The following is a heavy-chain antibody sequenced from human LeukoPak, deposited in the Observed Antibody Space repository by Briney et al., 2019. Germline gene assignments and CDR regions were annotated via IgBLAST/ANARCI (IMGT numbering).Heavy chain of an antibody. CDR3: ASVAARPPRGY. J-gene: IGHJ4*02. V-gene: IGHV1-18*01. CDR1: GYTFTSYG. D-gene: IGHD6-6*01. Sequence: ASVKVSCKASGYTFTSYGISWVRQAPGQGLEWMGWISSYNGNTNYAQKLQGRVTMTTDTSTSTAYMELRSLRSDDTAVYYCASVAARPPRGYWGQGTLVTVSS. CDR2: ISSYNGNT.